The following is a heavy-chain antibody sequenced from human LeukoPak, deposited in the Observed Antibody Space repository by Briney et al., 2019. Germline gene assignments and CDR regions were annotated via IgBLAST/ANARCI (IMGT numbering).Heavy chain of an antibody. CDR1: GFSFSSFA. J-gene: IGHJ6*04. D-gene: IGHD3-3*01. CDR2: ISRSSAYI. CDR3: ARLYDFWSGYYLDV. Sequence: PGGTLRLSCATSGFSFSSFAMSWVRQAPGKGLEWVSSISRSSAYIYYADSVKGRFTISRDNAKNSLYLQMNSLRAEDTAVYYCARLYDFWSGYYLDVWGKGTTVTVSS. V-gene: IGHV3-21*01.